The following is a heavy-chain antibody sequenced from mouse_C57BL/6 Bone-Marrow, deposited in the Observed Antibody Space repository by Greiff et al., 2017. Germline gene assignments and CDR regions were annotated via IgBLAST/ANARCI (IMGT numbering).Heavy chain of an antibody. V-gene: IGHV1-69*01. D-gene: IGHD1-1*01. CDR3: AIDYYGSSYAMDY. CDR2: IDPSDSYT. Sequence: QVQLQQPGAELVMPGASVKLSCKASGYTFTSYWMHWVKQRPGQGLEWIGEIDPSDSYTNYNQKFKGKATLTVDKSSSTAYMQLSNLTSEDSAVYYCAIDYYGSSYAMDYWGQGTSVTVSS. J-gene: IGHJ4*01. CDR1: GYTFTSYW.